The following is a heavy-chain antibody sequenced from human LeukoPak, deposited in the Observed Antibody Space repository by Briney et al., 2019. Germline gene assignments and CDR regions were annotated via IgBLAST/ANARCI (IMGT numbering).Heavy chain of an antibody. CDR1: GLTFSSYW. CDR3: ATNWAHFNY. V-gene: IGHV3-7*05. Sequence: TGGSLRLSCAASGLTFSSYWMNWVRQAPGKGLEWVANIKEDGNEKYYVDSVKGRFTISRDNAKNSLYLQMNSLRVDDTGVYYCATNWAHFNYWGQGALVTVSS. CDR2: IKEDGNEK. J-gene: IGHJ4*02. D-gene: IGHD7-27*01.